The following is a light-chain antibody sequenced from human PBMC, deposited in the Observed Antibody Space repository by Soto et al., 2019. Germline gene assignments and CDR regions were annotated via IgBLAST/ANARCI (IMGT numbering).Light chain of an antibody. CDR3: QSYDSSLSGSV. Sequence: QSVLTQSPSVSGAPGQRVTMSCTGSSSNIGAGYDVHWYQQVPGTAPKLLIYGNNNRPSGVPDRFSGSKSGTSASLAITGLQTEDEADYYCQSYDSSLSGSVFGGGTKLTVL. CDR1: SSNIGAGYD. V-gene: IGLV1-40*01. J-gene: IGLJ2*01. CDR2: GNN.